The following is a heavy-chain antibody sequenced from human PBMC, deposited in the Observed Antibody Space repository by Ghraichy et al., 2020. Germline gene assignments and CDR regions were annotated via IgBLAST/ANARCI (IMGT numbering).Heavy chain of an antibody. CDR3: ARHQPGVFMGGYYYGSGSYPDY. J-gene: IGHJ4*02. CDR2: IYYSGST. V-gene: IGHV4-39*01. D-gene: IGHD3-10*01. Sequence: SETLSLTCTVSGGSISSSSYYWGWIRQPPGKGLEWIGSIYYSGSTYYNPSLKSRVTISVDTSKNQFSLKLSSVAAADTAVYYCARHQPGVFMGGYYYGSGSYPDYWGQGTLVTVSS. CDR1: GGSISSSSYY.